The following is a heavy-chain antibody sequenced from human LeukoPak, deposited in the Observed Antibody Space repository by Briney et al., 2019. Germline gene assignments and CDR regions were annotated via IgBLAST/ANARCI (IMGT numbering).Heavy chain of an antibody. Sequence: SETLSLTCTVSGGSISSSSYYWGWIRQPPGKGLEWIGSIYYSGSTYYNPSLKSRVTISVDTSKNQFSLKLSSVTAADTAVYYCARDAAKAQLAYFDYWGQGTLVTVSS. CDR3: ARDAAKAQLAYFDY. V-gene: IGHV4-39*07. D-gene: IGHD6-13*01. J-gene: IGHJ4*02. CDR2: IYYSGST. CDR1: GGSISSSSYY.